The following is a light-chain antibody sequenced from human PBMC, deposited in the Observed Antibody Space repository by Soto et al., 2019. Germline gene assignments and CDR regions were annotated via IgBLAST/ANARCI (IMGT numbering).Light chain of an antibody. CDR1: SSNIGNNY. CDR2: ENN. Sequence: QPVLTQPPSVSAAPGQKVTISCSGSSSNIGNNYVSWYQQLPGTAPKLLIYENNKRPSGIPDRFSGSKSGTSATLGITGLQTGDEADYYCGTWDSSLSVVFGGGTKVTVL. V-gene: IGLV1-51*02. J-gene: IGLJ2*01. CDR3: GTWDSSLSVV.